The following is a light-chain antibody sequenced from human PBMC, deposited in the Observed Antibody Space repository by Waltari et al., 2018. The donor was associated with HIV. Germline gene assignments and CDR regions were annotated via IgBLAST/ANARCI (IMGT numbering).Light chain of an antibody. V-gene: IGLV2-8*01. CDR3: SSFAGSNNLMV. CDR1: SSDVGGYNY. Sequence: QSALTQPPSASGSTGQSVTISCTGTSSDVGGYNYVSWYQQHPGKAPKLMIYQVNKRPSGVPARFSGTKSGNRASLTVSGLQAEDEADYYCSSFAGSNNLMVFGGGTKLTVL. J-gene: IGLJ2*01. CDR2: QVN.